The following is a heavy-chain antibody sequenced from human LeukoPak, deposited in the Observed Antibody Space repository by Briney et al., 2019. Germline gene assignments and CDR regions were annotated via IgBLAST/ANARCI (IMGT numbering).Heavy chain of an antibody. J-gene: IGHJ4*02. Sequence: ASQTLSLTCTVSGGSISSGSYYWNWIRQPAGKGLEWIGRIYTRGNTNYNPSLESQVTISADTSKNQFSLNLSSVTAADTAIYYCARSSGWYFYFDYWGQGTLVTVSS. CDR3: ARSSGWYFYFDY. D-gene: IGHD6-19*01. V-gene: IGHV4-61*02. CDR2: IYTRGNT. CDR1: GGSISSGSYY.